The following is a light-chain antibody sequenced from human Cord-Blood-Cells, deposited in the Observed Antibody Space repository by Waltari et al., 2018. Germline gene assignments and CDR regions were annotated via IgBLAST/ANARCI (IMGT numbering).Light chain of an antibody. Sequence: QSALTQPPSASGSPGPSVTISCTGTSSDVGGYNYVSWYQEHPGKAPKLGIYEVSSRPPGVPDRFSGSKAVNTASLTVSGLQAEVEADYYCSSYAGSNNLVFGGGTKLTVL. CDR1: SSDVGGYNY. J-gene: IGLJ3*02. CDR3: SSYAGSNNLV. V-gene: IGLV2-8*01. CDR2: EVS.